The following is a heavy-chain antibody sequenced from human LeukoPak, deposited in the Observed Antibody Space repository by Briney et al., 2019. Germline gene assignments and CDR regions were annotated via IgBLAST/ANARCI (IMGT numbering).Heavy chain of an antibody. CDR2: IKQDGSEK. J-gene: IGHJ4*02. D-gene: IGHD3-22*01. CDR3: ARDWAATYYYDSSGFDY. CDR1: GFTFSSYW. Sequence: GGSLRLSCAASGFTFSSYWMSWVRQAPGKGLEWVANIKQDGSEKYYVDSVKGRFTISRDNAKNSLYLQMNSLRAEDTAVYYCARDWAATYYYDSSGFDYWGQGTLVTVSS. V-gene: IGHV3-7*01.